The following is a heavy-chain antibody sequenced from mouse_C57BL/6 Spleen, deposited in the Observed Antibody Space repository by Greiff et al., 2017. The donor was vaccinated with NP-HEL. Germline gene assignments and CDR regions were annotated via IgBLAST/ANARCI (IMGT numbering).Heavy chain of an antibody. CDR1: GYTFTSYW. V-gene: IGHV1-64*01. Sequence: QVQLKQPGAELVKPGASVKLSCKASGYTFTSYWMHWVKQRPGQGLEWIGMIHPNSGSTNYNEKFKSKATLTVDKSSSTAYMQLSSLTSEDSAVYYCARPSDSSGYAWFAYWGQGTLVTVSA. D-gene: IGHD3-2*02. J-gene: IGHJ3*01. CDR3: ARPSDSSGYAWFAY. CDR2: IHPNSGST.